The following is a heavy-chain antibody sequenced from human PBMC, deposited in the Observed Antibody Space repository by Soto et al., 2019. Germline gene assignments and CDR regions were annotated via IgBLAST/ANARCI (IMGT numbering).Heavy chain of an antibody. V-gene: IGHV3-23*03. J-gene: IGHJ5*02. CDR1: GFTFSNSA. CDR2: INSGGST. CDR3: ARVMVAILSWFDP. Sequence: EVQLLESGGGLVQPGGSLRLSCTASGFTFSNSAMTWVRQAPGKGLEWVSVINSGGSTYYADSVKGRFTISRDNSKNTLYLQMNSLRAEDTAVYYCARVMVAILSWFDPWGQGTLVTVSS. D-gene: IGHD2-21*01.